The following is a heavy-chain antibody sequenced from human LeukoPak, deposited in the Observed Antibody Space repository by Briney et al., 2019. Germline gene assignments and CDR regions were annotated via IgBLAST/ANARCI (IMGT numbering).Heavy chain of an antibody. V-gene: IGHV3-23*01. CDR2: ISGSGGST. CDR3: AKDRGYSYGYDY. CDR1: GFTFRSYA. Sequence: GGSLRLSCAASGFTFRSYAMSWVRQAPGKGLEWVSGISGSGGSTYYADSVKGRFTISRDNSKNTLYLQMNSLRAEDTAVYYCAKDRGYSYGYDYWGQGTLVTVSS. J-gene: IGHJ4*02. D-gene: IGHD5-18*01.